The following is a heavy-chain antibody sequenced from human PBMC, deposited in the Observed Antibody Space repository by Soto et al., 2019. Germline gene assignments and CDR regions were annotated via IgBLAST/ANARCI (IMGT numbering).Heavy chain of an antibody. D-gene: IGHD2-8*02. CDR3: ARDKITGVFDY. V-gene: IGHV4-39*07. CDR2: IYYSGYT. Sequence: SETLCLTCTVSGGSISSSSYYWGWIRQPPGKGLEWIGSIYYSGYTYYNPSLKSRVTISVDTSKNQFSLKLTSVTAADTAVYYCARDKITGVFDYWGQGTLVTVSS. J-gene: IGHJ4*02. CDR1: GGSISSSSYY.